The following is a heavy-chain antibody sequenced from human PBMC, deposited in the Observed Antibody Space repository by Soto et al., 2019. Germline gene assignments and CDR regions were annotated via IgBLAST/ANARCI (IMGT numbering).Heavy chain of an antibody. J-gene: IGHJ6*03. Sequence: QVQPQESGPGLVKPSETLSLTCTVSGGAISHYYWSWVRQPPGNGLEWIGYIYYSGSTNYNPSLKSRVTISVDTSKNQFSLKLSSVTAADTAVYYCARERITMVRGVIDYYMDVWGKGTTVTVSS. V-gene: IGHV4-59*01. CDR3: ARERITMVRGVIDYYMDV. D-gene: IGHD3-10*01. CDR2: IYYSGST. CDR1: GGAISHYY.